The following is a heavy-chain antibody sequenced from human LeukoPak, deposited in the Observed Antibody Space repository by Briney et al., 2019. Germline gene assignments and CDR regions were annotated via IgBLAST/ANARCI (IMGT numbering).Heavy chain of an antibody. D-gene: IGHD3-3*01. J-gene: IGHJ4*02. CDR2: IYYRGST. CDR1: SGSTNNIC. Sequence: SETLSLTCPVASGSTNNICRGCDRQPPGKGLEWIGYIYYRGSTNYNPSLKSRVTFSVDTSKNQCSLKLNSGTAADTALYYRASNGARQVDWLRGYDYYWGQGTLVTVSS. CDR3: ASNGARQVDWLRGYDYY. V-gene: IGHV4-59*01.